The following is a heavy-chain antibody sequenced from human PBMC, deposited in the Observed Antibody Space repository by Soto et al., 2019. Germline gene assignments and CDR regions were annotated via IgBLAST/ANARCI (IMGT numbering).Heavy chain of an antibody. CDR1: GFTFGDYA. V-gene: IGHV3-49*04. D-gene: IGHD2-8*01. CDR3: TRDLDIVLMVTEGSYYGMDV. Sequence: GGSLRLSCTASGFTFGDYAMSWVRQAPGKGLEWVGFIRSKAYGGTTEYAASVKGRFTISRDDSKSIAYLQMNSLKTEDTAVYYCTRDLDIVLMVTEGSYYGMDVWGQGTTVTVSS. J-gene: IGHJ6*02. CDR2: IRSKAYGGTT.